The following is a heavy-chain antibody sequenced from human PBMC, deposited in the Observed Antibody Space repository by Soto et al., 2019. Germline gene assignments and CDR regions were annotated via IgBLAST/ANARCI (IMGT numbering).Heavy chain of an antibody. J-gene: IGHJ4*02. V-gene: IGHV3-33*01. D-gene: IGHD2-21*02. Sequence: QVQLVESGGGVVQPGRSLRLSCAASGFTFSSYGMHWVRQAPGKGLEWVAVIWYDGSNKYYADSVKGRFTISRDNSKNTLYLQMNSLRAEDTAVYYCARDYCGGDCGYFDYWGQGTLVTVSS. CDR1: GFTFSSYG. CDR2: IWYDGSNK. CDR3: ARDYCGGDCGYFDY.